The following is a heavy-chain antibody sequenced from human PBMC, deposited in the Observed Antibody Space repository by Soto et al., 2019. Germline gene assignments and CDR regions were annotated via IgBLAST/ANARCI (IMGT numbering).Heavy chain of an antibody. D-gene: IGHD6-13*01. Sequence: SETLSLTCAVYGGSFSGYYWSWIRQPPGKGLEWIGEINHSGSTNYNPSLKSRVTISVDTSKNQFSLKLSSVTAADTAVYYCARLYSSSWYSAFDIWGQGTMVTVSS. CDR1: GGSFSGYY. CDR2: INHSGST. CDR3: ARLYSSSWYSAFDI. J-gene: IGHJ3*02. V-gene: IGHV4-34*01.